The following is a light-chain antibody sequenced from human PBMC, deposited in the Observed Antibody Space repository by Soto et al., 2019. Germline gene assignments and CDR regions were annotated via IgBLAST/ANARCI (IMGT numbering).Light chain of an antibody. J-gene: IGKJ1*01. CDR2: DAS. CDR3: QQRSNCPLT. Sequence: EIVLTQSPATLSLSPGERATLSCRASQSVSSYLAWYQQKPGQAPRLLIYDASNRATGIPARFSGSGSGTAFTPTIRTLEPKDFAVYYCQQRSNCPLTFGQGTKVKIK. V-gene: IGKV3-11*01. CDR1: QSVSSY.